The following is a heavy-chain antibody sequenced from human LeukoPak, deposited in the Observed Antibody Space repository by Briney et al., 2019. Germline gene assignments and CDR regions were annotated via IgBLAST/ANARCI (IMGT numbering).Heavy chain of an antibody. V-gene: IGHV4-59*08. CDR2: IYSSGSA. J-gene: IGHJ4*01. D-gene: IGHD3-22*01. Sequence: SETLSLTCTVSGASINNNFWTWIRQPPGKGLEWIGYIYSSGSANYNPSLESRVIISGDTSKNPISLNVTSVTAADTAVYFCARNRDYYDTWGHGTLVTVSS. CDR3: ARNRDYYDT. CDR1: GASINNNF.